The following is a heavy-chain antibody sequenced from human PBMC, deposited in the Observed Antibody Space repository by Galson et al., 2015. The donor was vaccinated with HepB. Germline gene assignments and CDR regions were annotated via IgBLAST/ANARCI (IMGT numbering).Heavy chain of an antibody. V-gene: IGHV3-30*02. J-gene: IGHJ4*02. CDR3: AKDLMNGDLTGDFDY. CDR2: IRYDGSNK. Sequence: SLRLSCAASGFTFSSYGMHWVRQAPGKGLEWVAFIRYDGSNKYYADSVKGRFTISRDNSKNTLYLQMNSLRAEDTAVYYCAKDLMNGDLTGDFDYWGQGTLVTVSS. CDR1: GFTFSSYG. D-gene: IGHD4-17*01.